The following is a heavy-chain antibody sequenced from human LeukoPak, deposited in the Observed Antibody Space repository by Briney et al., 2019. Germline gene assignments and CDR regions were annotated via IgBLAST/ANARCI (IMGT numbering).Heavy chain of an antibody. CDR1: GYSISNGYY. CDR3: ARDLYSSGWGYLDY. CDR2: IYHSGST. Sequence: SETLSLTCTISGYSISNGYYWGWLRQPPGKGLEWIGSIYHSGSTYYNPSLKSRVTISLDTSENQFSLKLSSVTAAGTAVYYCARDLYSSGWGYLDYSGQGTLVTASS. V-gene: IGHV4-38-2*02. D-gene: IGHD6-19*01. J-gene: IGHJ4*02.